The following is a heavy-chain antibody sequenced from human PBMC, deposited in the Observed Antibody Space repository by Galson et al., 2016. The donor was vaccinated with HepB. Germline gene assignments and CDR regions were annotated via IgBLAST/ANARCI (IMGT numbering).Heavy chain of an antibody. CDR1: GGSISNDNW. CDR3: ASNGWYCLDY. D-gene: IGHD6-19*01. V-gene: IGHV4-4*02. Sequence: SETLSLTCTVSGGSISNDNWWGWVRQSPGKGLEWIGEIYRSGSTHYNPSLKSQATISVDKSNNRFSLRLNSVSAADTAIYFCASNGWYCLDYWGHGTLVTVSS. CDR2: IYRSGST. J-gene: IGHJ4*01.